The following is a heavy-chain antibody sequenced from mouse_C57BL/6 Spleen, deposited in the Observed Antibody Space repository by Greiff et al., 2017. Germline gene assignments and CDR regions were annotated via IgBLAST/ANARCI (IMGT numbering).Heavy chain of an antibody. CDR1: GYTFTNYW. CDR2: IYPGGGYT. CDR3: ARCGGTNYFDY. Sequence: QVQLKQSGAELVRPGTSVKMSCKASGYTFTNYWIGWAKQRPGHGLEWIGDIYPGGGYTNYNEKFKGKATLTADKSSSTAYMQFSSLTSEDSAIYYCARCGGTNYFDYWGQGTTLTVSS. V-gene: IGHV1-63*01. D-gene: IGHD4-1*01. J-gene: IGHJ2*01.